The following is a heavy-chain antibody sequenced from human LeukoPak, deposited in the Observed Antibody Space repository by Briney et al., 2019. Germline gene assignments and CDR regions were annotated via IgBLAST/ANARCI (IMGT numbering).Heavy chain of an antibody. Sequence: SETLSLTCTVSGGSISSSSYYWGWIRQPPGKGLEWIGTIYYSGYTQYNPSLKSRVTISVDTSKNQFSLKLSSVTAADTAVYYCARVKIAAQGADYYYYMDVWGKGTTVTVSS. J-gene: IGHJ6*03. V-gene: IGHV4-39*07. CDR2: IYYSGYT. CDR3: ARVKIAAQGADYYYYMDV. D-gene: IGHD6-13*01. CDR1: GGSISSSSYY.